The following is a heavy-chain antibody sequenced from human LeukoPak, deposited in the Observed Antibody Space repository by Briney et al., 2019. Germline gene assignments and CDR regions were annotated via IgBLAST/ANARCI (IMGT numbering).Heavy chain of an antibody. V-gene: IGHV4-34*01. CDR2: IQRSGST. CDR1: DGSFSTSF. CDR3: TKGSVSSTTRWFDP. Sequence: SETLSLTCVAYDGSFSTSFWIWIRQPPGEGLEGIGEIQRSGSTKYNPCLKSRVTVSADTSKNEVSLRLSSLTAADTAFYYCTKGSVSSTTRWFDPWGQGTLVTVSS. J-gene: IGHJ5*02. D-gene: IGHD2-2*01.